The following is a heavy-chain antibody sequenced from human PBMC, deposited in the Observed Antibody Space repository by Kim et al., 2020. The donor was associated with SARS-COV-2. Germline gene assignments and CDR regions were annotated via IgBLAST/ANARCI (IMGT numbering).Heavy chain of an antibody. CDR2: T. Sequence: THYADSVKGRFTISRDNSKNMLYLQMTSLRVEDTAVYYCAKGERGALDIWGQGTMVTVSS. V-gene: IGHV3-64D*09. J-gene: IGHJ3*02. CDR3: AKGERGALDI.